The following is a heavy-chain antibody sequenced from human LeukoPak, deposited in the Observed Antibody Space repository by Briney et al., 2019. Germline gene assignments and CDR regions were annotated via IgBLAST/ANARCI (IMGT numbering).Heavy chain of an antibody. CDR1: GFTFSSYA. Sequence: GGSLTLSCAASGFTFSSYAISWVRQAPGKGLEWVSAISVSGATANYADPVKGRFTISRDNSKNTLYLQMNSLRAEDTAIYCCATDLNYPRGWGQGTLVTVSS. CDR2: ISVSGATA. D-gene: IGHD1-7*01. J-gene: IGHJ4*02. CDR3: ATDLNYPRG. V-gene: IGHV3-23*01.